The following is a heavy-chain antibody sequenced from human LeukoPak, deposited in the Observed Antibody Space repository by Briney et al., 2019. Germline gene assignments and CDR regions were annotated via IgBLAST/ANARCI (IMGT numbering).Heavy chain of an antibody. CDR2: ISGSGAMT. Sequence: GGSLRLSCAASGFTLSNHAMIWVRQAPGKGLEWVSSISGSGAMTYYADSVKGRFTISRDNAMDTLYLQMNSLRADDTAVYYCAKDTHYYDSSGYQDYWGQGTLVTVSS. V-gene: IGHV3-23*01. J-gene: IGHJ4*02. CDR3: AKDTHYYDSSGYQDY. D-gene: IGHD3-22*01. CDR1: GFTLSNHA.